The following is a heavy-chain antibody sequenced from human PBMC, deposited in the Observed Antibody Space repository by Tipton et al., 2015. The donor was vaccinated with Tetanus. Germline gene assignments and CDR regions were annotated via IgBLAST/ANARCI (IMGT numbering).Heavy chain of an antibody. CDR3: ARHSGWYNFYNGMDV. V-gene: IGHV4-59*08. D-gene: IGHD6-19*01. CDR1: AGSINRYY. J-gene: IGHJ6*02. CDR2: IYFSGHT. Sequence: TLSLTCTVSAGSINRYYWSWLRLPPGKGLEWIGYIYFSGHTKYNPSLNSRVTMSIDTSKNQFSLRLTSVTEADTAIYYCARHSGWYNFYNGMDVWGQGTTVTVSS.